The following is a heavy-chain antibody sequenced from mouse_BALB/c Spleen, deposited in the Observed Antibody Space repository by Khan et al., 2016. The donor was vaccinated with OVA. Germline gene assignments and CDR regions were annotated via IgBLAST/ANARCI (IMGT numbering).Heavy chain of an antibody. J-gene: IGHJ4*01. Sequence: DLVKPGASVKLSCKASDYTFTSYWINWIKQRPGQGLEWIGRLAPGSGSSDYNEMFKGTATLTVDTSSSTAYIQLSSLSSEDSAVYFCARSNYYGRSLYAMDYWGQGTSVTVSS. D-gene: IGHD1-1*01. CDR1: DYTFTSYW. CDR2: LAPGSGSS. CDR3: ARSNYYGRSLYAMDY. V-gene: IGHV1S41*01.